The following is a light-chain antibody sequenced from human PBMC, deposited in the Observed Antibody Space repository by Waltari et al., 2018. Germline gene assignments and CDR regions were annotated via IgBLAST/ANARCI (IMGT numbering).Light chain of an antibody. J-gene: IGKJ1*01. V-gene: IGKV3-20*01. CDR3: QKYGSLPST. CDR2: DAS. Sequence: EIMLTQSPGTLSLSPGERATLSCRASQSISRFLAWYQQKPGQAPRLLIYDASSSATGIPDRFSGSGSGTDFSLTISRLEPEDIAVYYCQKYGSLPSTFGQGTKVEIK. CDR1: QSISRF.